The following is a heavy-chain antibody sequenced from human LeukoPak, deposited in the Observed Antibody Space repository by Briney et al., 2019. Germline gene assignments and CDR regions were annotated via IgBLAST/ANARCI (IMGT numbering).Heavy chain of an antibody. Sequence: KPSEPLSLTCTASGGSISRDYWNWIRQPPGKGLEWIGDIDYSGRTNYNPSLKSRVTISVDTSKNQFSLKLSPVTAADTAVYYCARHLWRGGTTDSFDIWGQGTMVSVSS. CDR3: ARHLWRGGTTDSFDI. CDR2: IDYSGRT. V-gene: IGHV4-59*08. J-gene: IGHJ3*02. D-gene: IGHD3-10*01. CDR1: GGSISRDY.